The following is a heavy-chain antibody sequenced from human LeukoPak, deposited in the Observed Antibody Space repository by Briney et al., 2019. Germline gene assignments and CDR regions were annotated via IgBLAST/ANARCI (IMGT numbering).Heavy chain of an antibody. Sequence: QPGGTLRLSCAASGFTFSSYGMSWVRQAPGKGLEWVSAISGSGGSTYYADSVKGRFTISRDNSRNTLYLQMNSLRAEDTAVYYCAKDDYYDTSGYRDWGQGTLVTVSS. CDR3: AKDDYYDTSGYRD. V-gene: IGHV3-23*01. D-gene: IGHD3-22*01. CDR2: ISGSGGST. CDR1: GFTFSSYG. J-gene: IGHJ4*02.